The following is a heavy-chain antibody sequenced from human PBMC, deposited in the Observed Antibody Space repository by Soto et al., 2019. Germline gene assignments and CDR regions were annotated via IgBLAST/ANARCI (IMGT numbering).Heavy chain of an antibody. Sequence: QVQLVESGGGVVQPGRSLRLSCAASGSTLSTYGMHWVRQAPGKGLQWVAVIYSDGSNEYYADSVKGRFTISRDNSKNTLYLQMNSLRAEDTAVYYCAKDRGGLALYFDYWGHGTLVTVSS. CDR1: GSTLSTYG. V-gene: IGHV3-33*06. J-gene: IGHJ4*01. CDR2: IYSDGSNE. D-gene: IGHD3-16*01. CDR3: AKDRGGLALYFDY.